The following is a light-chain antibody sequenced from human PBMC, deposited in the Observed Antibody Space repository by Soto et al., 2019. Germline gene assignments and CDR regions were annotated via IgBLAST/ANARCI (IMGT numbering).Light chain of an antibody. V-gene: IGKV3-15*01. Sequence: EIAMTQSTAPLSVSPGERATLSCTASHYIYSNVAWFQQRPGQAPRILIYRASTRATGTPARFTGSGSGTEFTLTITSLHSEDFALYYCQQYHNLWTFGQGTKVDIK. CDR1: HYIYSN. J-gene: IGKJ1*01. CDR2: RAS. CDR3: QQYHNLWT.